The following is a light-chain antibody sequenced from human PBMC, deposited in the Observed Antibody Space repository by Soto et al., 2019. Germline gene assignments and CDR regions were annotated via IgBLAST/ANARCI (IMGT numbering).Light chain of an antibody. CDR2: AAS. V-gene: IGKV1-6*01. Sequence: IQMTQSPSSLSASVGDRVTITCRASQSISSYLNWYQQKPGKAPKLLIYAASSLQSGVPSRFSGSGSGTDFTLTISSLQPEDFATYYCLQDYNYPRTFGQGTKVDIK. J-gene: IGKJ1*01. CDR1: QSISSY. CDR3: LQDYNYPRT.